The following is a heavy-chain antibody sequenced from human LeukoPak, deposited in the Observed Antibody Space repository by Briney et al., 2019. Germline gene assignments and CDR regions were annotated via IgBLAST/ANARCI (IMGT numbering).Heavy chain of an antibody. CDR2: INPNSGGT. J-gene: IGHJ5*02. V-gene: IGHV1-2*02. Sequence: GASVKVSCKASGYTFTGYYMHWVRQAPGQGLEWMGWINPNSGGTNYAQKFQGRVTMTRDTSISTAYMELSRLRSDDTAVYYCARWVTWNHVDWFDPWGQGTLVTVSS. D-gene: IGHD1-14*01. CDR3: ARWVTWNHVDWFDP. CDR1: GYTFTGYY.